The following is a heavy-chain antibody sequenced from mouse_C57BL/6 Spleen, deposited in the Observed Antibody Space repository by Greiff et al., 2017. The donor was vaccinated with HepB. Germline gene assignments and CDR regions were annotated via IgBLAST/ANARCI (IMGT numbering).Heavy chain of an antibody. CDR3: AREEASQATLAY. CDR1: GYTFTDYW. V-gene: IGHV1-9*01. D-gene: IGHD3-2*02. CDR2: IFPGSGST. J-gene: IGHJ3*01. Sequence: QVQLQQSGAELVKPGASVKLSCKASGYTFTDYWIEWVKQRPGHGLEWIGEIFPGSGSTNYNEKFKGKATFTADKASTTAYMHLSSLTSEDSALYYCAREEASQATLAYWGQGTLGTVSA.